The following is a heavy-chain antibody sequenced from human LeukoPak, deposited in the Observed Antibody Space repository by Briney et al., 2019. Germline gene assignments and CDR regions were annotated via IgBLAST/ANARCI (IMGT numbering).Heavy chain of an antibody. CDR3: ARDSQRGAQRGFQY. Sequence: GASVKVSCTVSGDSFSRYVISWVRQAPGQGPEWMGGIIAAFDKANYAQKFRGRVTISADKSTSTAHLEVDSLTSGDTAIYYCARDSQRGAQRGFQYWGQGTLVTVSS. J-gene: IGHJ1*01. V-gene: IGHV1-69*06. CDR1: GDSFSRYV. D-gene: IGHD1-26*01. CDR2: IIAAFDKA.